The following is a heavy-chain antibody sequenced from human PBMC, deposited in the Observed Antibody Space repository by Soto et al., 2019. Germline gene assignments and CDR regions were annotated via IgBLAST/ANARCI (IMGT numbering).Heavy chain of an antibody. D-gene: IGHD3-22*01. V-gene: IGHV4-59*01. CDR1: GGSISSYY. CDR2: IYYSGST. Sequence: SETLSLTCTVSGGSISSYYWSWIRQPPGKGLEWIGYIYYSGSTNYNPSLKSRVTISVDTSKNQFSLRLSSVTAADTAVYYCARVKHYYYDSSGYAFDYWGQGTLVTVSS. J-gene: IGHJ4*02. CDR3: ARVKHYYYDSSGYAFDY.